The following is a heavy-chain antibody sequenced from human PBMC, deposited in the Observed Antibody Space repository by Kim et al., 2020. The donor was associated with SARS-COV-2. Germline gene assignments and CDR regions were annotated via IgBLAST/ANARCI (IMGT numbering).Heavy chain of an antibody. CDR3: AKDAGWIQVGLDS. Sequence: GGSLRLSCAASGLTFRTYAMHWVRQTPGKGLEWVASISSSSTYIYYGDSVKDRFTISRDNARNSLYLQMNRLTAEDTAVYYCAKDAGWIQVGLDSWGQGTLVTVSS. CDR1: GLTFRTYA. D-gene: IGHD5-18*01. J-gene: IGHJ5*01. V-gene: IGHV3-21*01. CDR2: ISSSSTYI.